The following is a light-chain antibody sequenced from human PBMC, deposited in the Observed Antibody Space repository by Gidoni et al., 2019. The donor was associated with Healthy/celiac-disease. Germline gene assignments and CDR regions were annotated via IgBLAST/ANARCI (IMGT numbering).Light chain of an antibody. J-gene: IGKJ1*01. CDR1: QSGLYNSNNNNY. CDR3: QQYYSTPRT. Sequence: IVMSQSPDSLAVSLGVTTTINCKSSQSGLYNSNNNNYLAWYQQKPGQPPKLLIYWASTRESGVPDRFSGAASGTDFTLTISSLQAEDVAVYYCQQYYSTPRTFGQGTKVEI. V-gene: IGKV4-1*01. CDR2: WAS.